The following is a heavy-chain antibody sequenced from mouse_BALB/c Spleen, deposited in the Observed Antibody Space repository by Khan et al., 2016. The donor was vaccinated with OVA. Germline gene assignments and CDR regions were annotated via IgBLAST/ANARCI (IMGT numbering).Heavy chain of an antibody. J-gene: IGHJ2*01. CDR2: INPSTGYT. Sequence: QVQLKESGAELAKPGASVKMSCKASGYTFINYWILWVKQRPGQGLEWIGYINPSTGYTEYNQNFKDKATLTADKSSSTAYMQLSSLTSEDSAVYYCERRGLRWDFDYWGQGTTRTVSS. CDR3: ERRGLRWDFDY. CDR1: GYTFINYW. V-gene: IGHV1-7*01. D-gene: IGHD1-1*01.